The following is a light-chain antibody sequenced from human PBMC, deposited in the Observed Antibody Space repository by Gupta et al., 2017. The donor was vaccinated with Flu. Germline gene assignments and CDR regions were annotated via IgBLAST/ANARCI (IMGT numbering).Light chain of an antibody. Sequence: AIRITQSPSSLSASTGDRVTITCRASQGISSYLAWYQQKPGKAPKLLIYAASTLQSGVPSRFSGSGSGTDFTLTISCLQSEDFATYYCQQYYSYPSYTFGQGTKLETK. CDR2: AAS. CDR1: QGISSY. J-gene: IGKJ2*01. V-gene: IGKV1-8*01. CDR3: QQYYSYPSYT.